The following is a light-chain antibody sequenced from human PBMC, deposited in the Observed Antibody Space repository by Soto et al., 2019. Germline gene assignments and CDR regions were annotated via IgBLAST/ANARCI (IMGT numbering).Light chain of an antibody. CDR2: GAS. V-gene: IGKV3-20*01. CDR3: QQDYKWPQWT. CDR1: QSVSSSY. Sequence: EIVSTQSPCTLSLSPGERATLTCRASQSVSSSYLAWYQQKPGQAPRLLIYGASSRATGIPDRFRGSGSGTEFTLTITSLQSEDFAVYYCQQDYKWPQWTIGQGTMVDIK. J-gene: IGKJ1*01.